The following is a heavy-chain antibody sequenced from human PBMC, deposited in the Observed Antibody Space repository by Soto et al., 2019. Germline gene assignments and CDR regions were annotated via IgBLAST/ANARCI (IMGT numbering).Heavy chain of an antibody. Sequence: QLQLQESGPGLVKPSETLSLTCTVSGDSINSRSYYWGWIRQPPGKGLEWIGSIYYSGRNYYNPSLNSRVTMSVDTSKSQFSLKLSSVTAADTAVYYCARVISSSSSLGLPYYYYGMDVWGQGTTVTVSS. J-gene: IGHJ6*02. CDR3: ARVISSSSSLGLPYYYYGMDV. CDR2: IYYSGRN. V-gene: IGHV4-39*01. D-gene: IGHD6-6*01. CDR1: GDSINSRSYY.